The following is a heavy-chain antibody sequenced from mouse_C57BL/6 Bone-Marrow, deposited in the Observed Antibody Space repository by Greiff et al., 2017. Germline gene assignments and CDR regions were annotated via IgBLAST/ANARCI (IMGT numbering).Heavy chain of an antibody. V-gene: IGHV1-9*01. J-gene: IGHJ4*01. Sequence: VKLQESGAELMKPGASVKLSCKATGYTFTGYWIEWVKQRPGHGLEWIGEILPGSGSTNYNEKFKGKATFTADTSSNTAYMQLSSLTTEDSAIYYCARSRHYYGSSYNAMGYWGQGTSVTGSS. CDR3: ARSRHYYGSSYNAMGY. D-gene: IGHD1-1*01. CDR1: GYTFTGYW. CDR2: ILPGSGST.